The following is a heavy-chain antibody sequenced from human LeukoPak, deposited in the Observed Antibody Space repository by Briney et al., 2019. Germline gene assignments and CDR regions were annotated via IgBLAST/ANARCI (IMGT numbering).Heavy chain of an antibody. Sequence: SETLSLTCTVSGGSISSSSYYWGWIRQPPGKGLEWIGSIYYSGSTYYNPSLKSRVTISVDTSKNQFSLKLSSVTAADTAVYYCARHNLDSTMIVAVTFDYWGQGTLVTVSS. D-gene: IGHD3-22*01. J-gene: IGHJ4*02. CDR2: IYYSGST. CDR1: GGSISSSSYY. CDR3: ARHNLDSTMIVAVTFDY. V-gene: IGHV4-39*01.